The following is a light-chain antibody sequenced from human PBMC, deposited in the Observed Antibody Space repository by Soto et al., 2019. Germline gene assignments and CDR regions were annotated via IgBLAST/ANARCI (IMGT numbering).Light chain of an antibody. V-gene: IGKV3-15*01. CDR3: QQYNNWPPMA. Sequence: EIVMTQSPATLSVSPGERATLSCRASQSVSSNLAWYQQKPGQAPRLLIYGASARATGIPARFSGSGSGTESTLTISSLQSGDFEVYYCQQYNNWPPMAFGQGTKVEIK. CDR1: QSVSSN. CDR2: GAS. J-gene: IGKJ1*01.